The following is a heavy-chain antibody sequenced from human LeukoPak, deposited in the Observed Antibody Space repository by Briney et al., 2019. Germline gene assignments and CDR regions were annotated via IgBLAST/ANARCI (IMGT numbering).Heavy chain of an antibody. CDR2: INPNSGGT. Sequence: ASVKVSCKASGYTFTGYYMHWVRRAPGQGLEWMGWINPNSGGTNYAQKFQGRVTMTRDTSVSTAYMELSRLRSDDTAVYYCARGGYGGNSAVILRHLNHWGQGTLVTVSS. D-gene: IGHD3-9*01. V-gene: IGHV1-2*02. CDR3: ARGGYGGNSAVILRHLNH. CDR1: GYTFTGYY. J-gene: IGHJ5*02.